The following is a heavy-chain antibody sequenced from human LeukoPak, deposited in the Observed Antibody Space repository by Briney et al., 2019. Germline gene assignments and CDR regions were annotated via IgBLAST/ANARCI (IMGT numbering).Heavy chain of an antibody. CDR2: IYHSGST. V-gene: IGHV4-39*07. Sequence: SETLSLTCTVSGGSISSSSYYWGWIRQPPGKGLEWIGSIYHSGSTYYNPSLKSRVTISVDTSKNQFSLKLSSVTAADTAVYYCARGPYYYGSGSTTDYWGQGTLVTVSS. D-gene: IGHD3-10*01. CDR1: GGSISSSSYY. J-gene: IGHJ4*02. CDR3: ARGPYYYGSGSTTDY.